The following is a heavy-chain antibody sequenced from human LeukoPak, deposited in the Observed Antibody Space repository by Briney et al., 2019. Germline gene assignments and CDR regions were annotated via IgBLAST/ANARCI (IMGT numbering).Heavy chain of an antibody. CDR1: GDSVSRNSAA. CDR2: TYYKSKWYN. V-gene: IGHV6-1*01. J-gene: IGHJ4*02. Sequence: SQTLSLTCAISGDSVSRNSAAWNWIRQSPSRGLEWLGRTYYKSKWYNNYAESVKSRITINPDTSKNQFSLQLNSVTPEDTAVYYCARGSPYYGDYYFDYWGQGTLVTVSS. D-gene: IGHD4-17*01. CDR3: ARGSPYYGDYYFDY.